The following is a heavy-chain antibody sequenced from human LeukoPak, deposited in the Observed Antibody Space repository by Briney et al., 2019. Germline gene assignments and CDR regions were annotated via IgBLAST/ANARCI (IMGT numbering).Heavy chain of an antibody. CDR2: INPNSGGT. D-gene: IGHD1-26*01. CDR1: GYTFTGYY. Sequence: GASVKVSCKASGYTFTGYYMHWVRQAPGQGLEWMGWINPNSGGTNYAQKFQGWVTMTRDTSISTAYMELSRLRSDDTAVYYCARSLLVGATRIDYWGQGTLVTVSS. J-gene: IGHJ4*02. CDR3: ARSLLVGATRIDY. V-gene: IGHV1-2*04.